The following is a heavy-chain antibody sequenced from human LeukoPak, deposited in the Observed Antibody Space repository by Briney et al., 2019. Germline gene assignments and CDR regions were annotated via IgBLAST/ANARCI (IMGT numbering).Heavy chain of an antibody. Sequence: PGGSLRLSCAASGFTFNNCRMNWVRQAPGKGLEWVSSISSSGTYIYYADSVKGRFTISRDNAKNSLYLQMNSLRAEDTAVYYCARDRCSGGICYSFDQWGQGTLVTVSS. V-gene: IGHV3-21*01. D-gene: IGHD2-15*01. CDR1: GFTFNNCR. CDR3: ARDRCSGGICYSFDQ. J-gene: IGHJ4*02. CDR2: ISSSGTYI.